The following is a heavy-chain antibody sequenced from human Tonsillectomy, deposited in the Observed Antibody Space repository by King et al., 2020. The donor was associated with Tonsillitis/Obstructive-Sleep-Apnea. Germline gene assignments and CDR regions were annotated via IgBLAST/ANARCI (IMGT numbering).Heavy chain of an antibody. CDR3: ARVVDFWSGYPTYYFDY. CDR2: INWNGGST. Sequence: VQLVESGGGVVRPGGSLRLSCAASGFTFDDFSMGWVRQAPGKGLEWVSGINWNGGSTGYADSVKGRFTISRDNAKNSLYLQMNSLRAEDTALYYCARVVDFWSGYPTYYFDYWGQGTLVTVSS. D-gene: IGHD3-3*01. V-gene: IGHV3-20*04. CDR1: GFTFDDFS. J-gene: IGHJ4*02.